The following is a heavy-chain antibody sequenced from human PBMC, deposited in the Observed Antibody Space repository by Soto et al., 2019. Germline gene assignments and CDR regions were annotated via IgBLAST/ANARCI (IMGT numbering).Heavy chain of an antibody. D-gene: IGHD1-1*01. V-gene: IGHV3-30*18. CDR2: ISYDGVNK. CDR3: AKSVYNWNDGFFDY. CDR1: GFTFSTYG. J-gene: IGHJ4*02. Sequence: QVQLVESGGGVVQPGRSLRLSCAASGFTFSTYGMHWVRQAPGKGLEWVAVISYDGVNKYYADSVKGLFTISRENSKNTLYLQMNSLRAEDTAVYYCAKSVYNWNDGFFDYWGQGTLVTVSS.